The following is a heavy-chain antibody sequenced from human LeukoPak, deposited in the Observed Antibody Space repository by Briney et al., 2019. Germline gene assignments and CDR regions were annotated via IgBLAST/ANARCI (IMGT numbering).Heavy chain of an antibody. Sequence: GGSLRLSCTASGFTFSGHWIHWVRQAPGMGLVWVSRINSDGSSTSYADSVKGRFTISRDNAKNTLYLQMNSLRAEDTAVYYCARQEDDAFDIWGQGTMVTVSS. CDR3: ARQEDDAFDI. CDR2: INSDGSST. V-gene: IGHV3-74*01. CDR1: GFTFSGHW. J-gene: IGHJ3*02.